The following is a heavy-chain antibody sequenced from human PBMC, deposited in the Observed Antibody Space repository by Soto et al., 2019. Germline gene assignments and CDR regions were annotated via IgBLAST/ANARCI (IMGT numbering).Heavy chain of an antibody. J-gene: IGHJ4*02. CDR3: ARHSSGWYTGGDC. CDR1: GGSISSSSYY. D-gene: IGHD6-19*01. Sequence: PSETLSLTCTVSGGSISSSSYYWGWIRQSPGKGLEWIGSIYYSGSTYYNPSVKSRVTISVDTSKNQFSLKLNSVTAADTAVYFCARHSSGWYTGGDCWGQGTLVTVSS. CDR2: IYYSGST. V-gene: IGHV4-39*01.